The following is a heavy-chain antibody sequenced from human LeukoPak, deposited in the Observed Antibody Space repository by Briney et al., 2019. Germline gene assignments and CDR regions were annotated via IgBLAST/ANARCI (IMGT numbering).Heavy chain of an antibody. V-gene: IGHV5-51*01. D-gene: IGHD3-10*01. Sequence: GESLKISFKGSGYLFTNYWIGWVRQMPGRGLEWLGIIYPGDSDIRYSPSFQGQVAISADKSISTAYLQWSSLKASDTAMYYCVTGGSGSYYNPFDYWGQGTLVTVSS. CDR1: GYLFTNYW. J-gene: IGHJ4*02. CDR2: IYPGDSDI. CDR3: VTGGSGSYYNPFDY.